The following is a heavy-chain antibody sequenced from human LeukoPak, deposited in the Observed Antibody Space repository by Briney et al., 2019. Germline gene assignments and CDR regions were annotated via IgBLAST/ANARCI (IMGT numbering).Heavy chain of an antibody. CDR3: ARVGTTVTTLSWFDP. CDR2: INPNSGGT. J-gene: IGHJ5*02. CDR1: GYTFTGYH. Sequence: ASVKVSCKASGYTFTGYHMHWVRQAPGQGLEWMGWINPNSGGTNFAQKFQGRVTMTRDTSISTAYMELSRLRTDDTAVYFCARVGTTVTTLSWFDPWGQGTLVTVSS. D-gene: IGHD4-17*01. V-gene: IGHV1-2*02.